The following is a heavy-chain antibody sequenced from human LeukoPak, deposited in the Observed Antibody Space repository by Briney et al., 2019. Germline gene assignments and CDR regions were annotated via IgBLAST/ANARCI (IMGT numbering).Heavy chain of an antibody. CDR2: VYASGST. CDR1: GASISNANYY. CDR3: ARECPVMANFDS. Sequence: SETLSLTCTVSGASISNANYYWSWIRQPAGKGLEWIGRVYASGSTNYYPSLKGRVTISVDTSKNQFSLKLNSVTAADTAVYYCARECPVMANFDSWGQGTLVTVSS. D-gene: IGHD2-8*01. V-gene: IGHV4-61*02. J-gene: IGHJ4*02.